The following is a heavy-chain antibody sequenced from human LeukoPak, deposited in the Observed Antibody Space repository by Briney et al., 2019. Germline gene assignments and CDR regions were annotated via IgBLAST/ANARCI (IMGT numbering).Heavy chain of an antibody. J-gene: IGHJ4*02. V-gene: IGHV3-33*06. CDR2: IWYDGSNK. CDR1: GFTFSSYG. D-gene: IGHD5-12*01. Sequence: PGGSLRLSCAASGFTFSSYGMHWVRQAPGEGLEWVAVIWYDGSNKYYADSVRGRFTISRDNSKNTLYLQMNSLRAEDTAVYYCAKGGGGYGRLDYWGQGTLVTVSS. CDR3: AKGGGGYGRLDY.